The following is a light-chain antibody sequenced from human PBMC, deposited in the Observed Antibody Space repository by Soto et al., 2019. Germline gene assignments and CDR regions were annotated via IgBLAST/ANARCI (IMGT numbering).Light chain of an antibody. CDR3: MQALQTSIT. V-gene: IGKV2-28*01. CDR1: QSLLHSNGYNY. CDR2: WGS. J-gene: IGKJ5*01. Sequence: DFVMTQSPLSLPVTPGEPASISCRSSQSLLHSNGYNYLDWYLQKPGQSPQLLIYWGSNRASGVPDRLSGSGSGTDFTLKISRVEAEDVGVYYCMQALQTSITFGQGTRLEIK.